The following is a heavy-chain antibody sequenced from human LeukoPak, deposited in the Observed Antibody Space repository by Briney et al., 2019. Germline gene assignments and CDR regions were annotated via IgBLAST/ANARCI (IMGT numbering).Heavy chain of an antibody. CDR1: GGSISSSSYY. CDR2: IYYSGST. J-gene: IGHJ3*02. V-gene: IGHV4-39*01. CDR3: ARQGEMATIGGRDAFDI. Sequence: SETLSLTCTVSGGSISSSSYYWGWIRQPPGKGLEWIGSIYYSGSTYYNPSLKSRVTISVDTSKNQFSLKLSSVTAADTAVYYCARQGEMATIGGRDAFDIWGQGTMVTVSS. D-gene: IGHD5-24*01.